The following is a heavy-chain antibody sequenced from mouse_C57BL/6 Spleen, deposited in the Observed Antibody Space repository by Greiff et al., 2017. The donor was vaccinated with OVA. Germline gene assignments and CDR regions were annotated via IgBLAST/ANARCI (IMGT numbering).Heavy chain of an antibody. CDR2: ISYDGSN. D-gene: IGHD2-5*01. CDR3: ARESNFAY. Sequence: VQLKESGPGLVKPSQSLSLTCSVTGYSITSGYYWNWIRQFPGNKLEWMGYISYDGSNNYNPSLKNRISITRDTSKNQFFLKLNSVTTEDTATYYCARESNFAYWGQGTLVTVSA. CDR1: GYSITSGYY. J-gene: IGHJ3*01. V-gene: IGHV3-6*01.